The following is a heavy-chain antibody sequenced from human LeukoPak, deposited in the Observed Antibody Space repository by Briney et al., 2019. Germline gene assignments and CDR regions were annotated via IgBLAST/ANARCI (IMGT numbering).Heavy chain of an antibody. Sequence: GGSLRLSCAASGFTISNYWMHWVRQAPGTGLMWVSRIHPDGRITTYADSVKGRFTISRDNAKNTLYLQMNSLRAEGTAVYYCAPQQAYSPYNWFDPWGQGTLVTVSS. CDR3: APQQAYSPYNWFDP. CDR2: IHPDGRIT. CDR1: GFTISNYW. D-gene: IGHD5-12*01. V-gene: IGHV3-74*03. J-gene: IGHJ5*02.